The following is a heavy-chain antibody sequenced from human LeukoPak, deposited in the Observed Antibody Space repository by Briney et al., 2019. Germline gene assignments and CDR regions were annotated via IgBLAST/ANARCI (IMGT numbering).Heavy chain of an antibody. Sequence: SETLSLTCTVSGSSMSDYYWSFIRHPAGKGLEWIVRIHPSGTTYFNPSLKSRVTMSVDTSQSQFSLRLTSMTAADTAVYFCARGDYYDGGGRNWFDPWGQGILVAVSS. V-gene: IGHV4-4*07. J-gene: IGHJ5*02. CDR2: IHPSGTT. CDR3: ARGDYYDGGGRNWFDP. CDR1: GSSMSDYY. D-gene: IGHD3-16*01.